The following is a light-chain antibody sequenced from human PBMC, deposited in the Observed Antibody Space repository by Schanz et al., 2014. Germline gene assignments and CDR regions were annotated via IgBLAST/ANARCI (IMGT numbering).Light chain of an antibody. J-gene: IGKJ2*01. Sequence: EIVLTQSPATLSVSPGERASLSCRASQYLAYNLAWYQQKPGQAPRLLIYGASSRATGIPDRFSGSGSGTDFTRTISRLEPEDFAVYYCQQYGSSPDTFGQGTKLEIK. CDR2: GAS. CDR1: QYLAYN. CDR3: QQYGSSPDT. V-gene: IGKV3-20*01.